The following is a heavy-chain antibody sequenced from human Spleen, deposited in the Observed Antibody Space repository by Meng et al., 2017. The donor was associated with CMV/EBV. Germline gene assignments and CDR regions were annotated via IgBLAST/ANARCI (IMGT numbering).Heavy chain of an antibody. J-gene: IGHJ4*02. D-gene: IGHD5-18*01. CDR3: ARPNSGYNYGYAFDY. CDR2: ISFDGSNL. Sequence: GESLKISCAASGFMFSGYPMNWVRQAPGKGLEWVAAISFDGSNLYYADSVKGRFIISRDNSKNTLYLQMTTLRAEDTAVYYCARPNSGYNYGYAFDYWGQGTLVTVLL. CDR1: GFMFSGYP. V-gene: IGHV3-30*04.